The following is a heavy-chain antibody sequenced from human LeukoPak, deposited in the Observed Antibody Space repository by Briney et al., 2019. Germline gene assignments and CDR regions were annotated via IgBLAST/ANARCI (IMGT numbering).Heavy chain of an antibody. CDR2: IYYSGST. J-gene: IGHJ3*02. Sequence: SETLSLTCTVSGGSISSYYWSWIRQPPGKGLEWIGYIYYSGSTNYNPSLKSRVTISVDTSKNQFSLKLSSVTAADTAVYYCARGFTTGTPPADAFDIWGQGTLVTVSS. CDR3: ARGFTTGTPPADAFDI. D-gene: IGHD1-1*01. V-gene: IGHV4-59*12. CDR1: GGSISSYY.